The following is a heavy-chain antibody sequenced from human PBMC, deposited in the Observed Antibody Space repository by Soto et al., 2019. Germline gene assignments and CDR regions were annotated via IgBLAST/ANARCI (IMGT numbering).Heavy chain of an antibody. D-gene: IGHD3-10*01. CDR3: ARHDKVRGILNGWFDP. Sequence: PGESLKISCKGSGYIFTSCWIGWVRQMPGKGLEWMWIIYPGDSDTRYSPSFQGQVTISADKSISTAYLQWSSLKASDTAMYYCARHDKVRGILNGWFDPWGQGTLVTVS. CDR2: IYPGDSDT. J-gene: IGHJ5*02. V-gene: IGHV5-51*01. CDR1: GYIFTSCW.